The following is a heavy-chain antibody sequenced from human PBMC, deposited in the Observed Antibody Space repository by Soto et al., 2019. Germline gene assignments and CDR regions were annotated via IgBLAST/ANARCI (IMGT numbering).Heavy chain of an antibody. CDR1: GGSISSGGYY. J-gene: IGHJ6*02. V-gene: IGHV4-31*03. CDR2: IYYSGST. D-gene: IGHD6-6*01. CDR3: ARDYIAARPWSPRYYYGMDV. Sequence: QVQLQESGPGLVKPSQTLSLTCTVSGGSISSGGYYWSWIRQHPGKGLEWIGYIYYSGSTYYNPSLKSRVTISVDTSKNQFSLKLSSVTAADTAVYYCARDYIAARPWSPRYYYGMDVWGQGTTVTVSS.